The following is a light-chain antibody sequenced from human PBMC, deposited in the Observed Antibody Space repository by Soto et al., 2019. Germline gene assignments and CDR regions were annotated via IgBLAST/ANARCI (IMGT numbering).Light chain of an antibody. V-gene: IGLV2-14*01. CDR3: SSYTTSNTLV. J-gene: IGLJ2*01. CDR1: SSDVGYYNY. Sequence: QSALTQPASVSGSPGQSITISCTGTSSDVGYYNYVSWYPQHPGKAPKLVIYEVSNRPSGVSNRFSGSKSGNTASLTISGLQAEDEAADSCSSYTTSNTLVFGGGTKLTVL. CDR2: EVS.